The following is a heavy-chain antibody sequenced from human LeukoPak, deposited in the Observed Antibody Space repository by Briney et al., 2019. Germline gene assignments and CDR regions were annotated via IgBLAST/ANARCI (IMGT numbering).Heavy chain of an antibody. Sequence: ASVKVSCKASGYTFTSYGISWVRQAPGQGLEGMGWISAYNGNTNYAQKLQGRVTMTTDTSTSTAYMELRSLRSDDTAVYYCARDREDFWSGYFYCFDYWGQGTLVTVSS. CDR3: ARDREDFWSGYFYCFDY. CDR1: GYTFTSYG. J-gene: IGHJ4*02. D-gene: IGHD3-3*01. CDR2: ISAYNGNT. V-gene: IGHV1-18*01.